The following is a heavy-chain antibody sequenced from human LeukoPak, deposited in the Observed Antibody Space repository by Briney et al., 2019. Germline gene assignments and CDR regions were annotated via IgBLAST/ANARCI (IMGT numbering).Heavy chain of an antibody. D-gene: IGHD3-22*01. CDR2: IYYSGST. V-gene: IGHV4-59*08. CDR3: ARHGHYYDTSGYYSIPDF. CDR1: GGSINSYY. Sequence: SETLSLTCTVSGGSINSYYWSWIRQPPGKGLEWIGYIYYSGSTNYNPSLKSRVTISVDTSKNQISLKLSSVTAADTAVYYCARHGHYYDTSGYYSIPDFWGQGTLVTVSS. J-gene: IGHJ4*02.